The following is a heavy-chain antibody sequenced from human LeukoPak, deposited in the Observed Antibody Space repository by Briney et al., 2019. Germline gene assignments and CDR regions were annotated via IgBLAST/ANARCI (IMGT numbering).Heavy chain of an antibody. J-gene: IGHJ5*02. CDR3: AREYGGDNWFDP. CDR1: GGSISSGDYY. CDR2: IYYSGST. Sequence: SETLSLTCTVSGGSISSGDYYWSWIRQPPGKGLEWIGYIYYSGSTYYNPSLKSRVTISVDTSKNQFSLKLSSVTAADTAVYYCAREYGGDNWFDPWGQGTLVTVSS. V-gene: IGHV4-30-4*01. D-gene: IGHD5-12*01.